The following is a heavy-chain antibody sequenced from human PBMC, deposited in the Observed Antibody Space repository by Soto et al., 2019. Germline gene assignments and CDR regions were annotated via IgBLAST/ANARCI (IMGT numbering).Heavy chain of an antibody. D-gene: IGHD3-22*01. J-gene: IGHJ4*02. CDR2: IIPILGIA. CDR1: GGTFSSYT. CDR3: ARSSGELSSSGL. V-gene: IGHV1-69*02. Sequence: QVQLVQSGAEVKKPGSSVKVSCKASGGTFSSYTISWVRQAPGQGLEWMGRIIPILGIANYAQKFQGRVTITADKSTSTAYMGLSSLRSEDTAVYYCARSSGELSSSGLWGQGTLVTVSS.